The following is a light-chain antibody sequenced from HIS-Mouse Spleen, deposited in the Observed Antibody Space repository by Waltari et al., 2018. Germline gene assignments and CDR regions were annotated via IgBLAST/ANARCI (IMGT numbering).Light chain of an antibody. J-gene: IGLJ3*02. CDR3: AAWDDSLNGSWV. Sequence: QSVLTQPPSASGTPGQRVTISCSGSSSNIGSNTVNWYQQPPGPAPKLLIYSNNQRPSGVPDRFSGSKSGTSASLAISGLQSEDEADYYCAAWDDSLNGSWVFGGGTKLTVL. CDR1: SSNIGSNT. CDR2: SNN. V-gene: IGLV1-44*01.